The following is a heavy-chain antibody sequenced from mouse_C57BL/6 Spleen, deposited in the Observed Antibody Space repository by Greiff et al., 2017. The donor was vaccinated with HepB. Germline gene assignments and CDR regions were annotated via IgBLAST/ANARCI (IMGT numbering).Heavy chain of an antibody. Sequence: EVQLVESGPGLVKPSQSLSLTCSVTGYSITSGYYWNWIRQFPGNKLEWMGYISYDGSNNYNPTLKNRISITRDTTKNQFFLKLNSVTTEDTATYYCARETTVERAYYFDYWGQGTTLTVSS. CDR2: ISYDGSN. J-gene: IGHJ2*01. CDR1: GYSITSGYY. D-gene: IGHD1-1*01. CDR3: ARETTVERAYYFDY. V-gene: IGHV3-6*01.